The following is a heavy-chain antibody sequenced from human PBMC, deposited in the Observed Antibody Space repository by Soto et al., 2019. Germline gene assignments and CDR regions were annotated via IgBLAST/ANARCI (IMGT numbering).Heavy chain of an antibody. CDR1: GFTFSDYY. J-gene: IGHJ4*02. D-gene: IGHD2-15*01. CDR2: ISGSGGTT. V-gene: IGHV3-23*01. CDR3: AKLLGYCSGGSLHSKIYAAFDY. Sequence: SGGSLRLSCAASGFTFSDYYMSWVRQAPGEGLEWVSDISGSGGTTYYADSVKGRFTISRDNAKNTLYLQMNSLRAEDTAVYYCAKLLGYCSGGSLHSKIYAAFDYWGQGTLVTVSS.